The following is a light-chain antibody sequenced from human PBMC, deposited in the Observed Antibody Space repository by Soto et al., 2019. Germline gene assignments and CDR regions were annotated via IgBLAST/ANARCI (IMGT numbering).Light chain of an antibody. CDR1: QGIRND. CDR2: AAS. CDR3: LQAYNYPLT. V-gene: IGKV1-6*01. J-gene: IGKJ4*01. Sequence: AIQMTQSPSSLSASVGDRVTITGRASQGIRNDLGWYQQKPGKAPKLLIYAASSLQSGVPSTFSGSGSGTDFTLTISSLQPEDFATYYCLQAYNYPLTFGGGTKVEIK.